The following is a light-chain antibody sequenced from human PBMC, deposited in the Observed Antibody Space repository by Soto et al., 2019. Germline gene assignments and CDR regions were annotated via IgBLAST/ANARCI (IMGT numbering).Light chain of an antibody. J-gene: IGKJ4*01. CDR2: DTS. CDR1: QRISSSY. CDR3: QRYNNWPLT. Sequence: EIVMTQSPGTLSLSPGERATLSCRASQRISSSYLAWYQHKPGQTPRLLIYDTSARATGVPARFSGSRSGPEFTLTINSLQSEDFAIYYCQRYNNWPLTFGGGTKVDIK. V-gene: IGKV3-15*01.